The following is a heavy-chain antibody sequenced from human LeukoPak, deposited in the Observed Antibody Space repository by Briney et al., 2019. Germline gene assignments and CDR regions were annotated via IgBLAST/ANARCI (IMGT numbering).Heavy chain of an antibody. CDR1: GFTFSSYS. CDR2: ISSSSSYI. CDR3: ARDRLYCSGGSCYSTYYYYYYGMDV. J-gene: IGHJ6*02. D-gene: IGHD2-15*01. Sequence: GGSLRLSCAASGFTFSSYSMNWVRQAPGKGLEWVSSISSSSSYIYYADSVKGRFTISRDNAKNTLYLQMNSLRAEDTAVYYCARDRLYCSGGSCYSTYYYYYYGMDVWGQGTTVTVSS. V-gene: IGHV3-21*01.